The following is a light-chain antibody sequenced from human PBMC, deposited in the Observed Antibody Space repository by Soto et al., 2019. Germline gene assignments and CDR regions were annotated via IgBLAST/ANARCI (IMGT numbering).Light chain of an antibody. CDR2: EDS. CDR3: CSYAGSFSVI. CDR1: HSDVGSYNL. V-gene: IGLV2-23*01. Sequence: QSALTQPASVSGSPGQSITISCTGTHSDVGSYNLVSWYQQHPGKAPKLIIYEDSKRPSGVSNRFSASKSGYTASLTISGLEAEDEADYYCCSYAGSFSVIFGGGTKLTVL. J-gene: IGLJ2*01.